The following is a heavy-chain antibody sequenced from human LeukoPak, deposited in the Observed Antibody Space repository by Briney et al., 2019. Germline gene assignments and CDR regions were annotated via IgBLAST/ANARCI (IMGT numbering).Heavy chain of an antibody. V-gene: IGHV3-21*01. D-gene: IGHD2-15*01. J-gene: IGHJ5*02. CDR3: ARDSAGSRNWFDP. CDR2: ISSSSSYI. Sequence: TGGSLRLSCAASGFTFSSYSMNWVRQAPGKGLEWVSSISSSSSYIYYADSVKGRFTISRDNAKSSLYLQMNSLRAEDTAVYYCARDSAGSRNWFDPWGQGTLVTVSS. CDR1: GFTFSSYS.